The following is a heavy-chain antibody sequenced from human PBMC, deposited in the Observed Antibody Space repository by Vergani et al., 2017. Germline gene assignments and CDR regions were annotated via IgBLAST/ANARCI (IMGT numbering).Heavy chain of an antibody. CDR2: ISSSGSTI. V-gene: IGHV3-11*01. Sequence: QVQLVESGGGLVKPGGSLRLSCAASGFTFSDYYMSWIRQAPGKGLEWVSYISSSGSTIYYADSVKGRFPISRDNAKNSLYLQMNSLRAEDTAVYYCATQGYCSSTSCYPRGNYYYYYMDVWGKGTTVTVSS. J-gene: IGHJ6*03. CDR1: GFTFSDYY. CDR3: ATQGYCSSTSCYPRGNYYYYYMDV. D-gene: IGHD2-2*01.